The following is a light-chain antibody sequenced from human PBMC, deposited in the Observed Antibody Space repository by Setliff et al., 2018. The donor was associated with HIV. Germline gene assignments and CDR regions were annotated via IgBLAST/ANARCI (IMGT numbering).Light chain of an antibody. J-gene: IGLJ3*02. CDR3: CSYVGSSTFPKWM. CDR2: DVT. V-gene: IGLV2-23*02. CDR1: ISEIGNYNL. Sequence: QSALTQPASVSGSPGQSITISCTGTISEIGNYNLVSWYQQHPGKAPKLMIYDVTERPSGVSDRFSGSKSGNSASLTISGLQAEDEADYYCCSYVGSSTFPKWMFGGGTKVTVL.